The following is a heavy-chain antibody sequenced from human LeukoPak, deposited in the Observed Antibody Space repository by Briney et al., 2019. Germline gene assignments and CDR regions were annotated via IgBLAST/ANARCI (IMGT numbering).Heavy chain of an antibody. Sequence: GASVKVSCKASGYTFTRYALNWVRQAPGQGLEWMGWINTNTGNPTYAQGFTGRFAFSLDTSVSTAYLEISSLKAEDTAVYYCAREDSVGGYYYGMDVWGQGTTVTVSS. D-gene: IGHD3-10*01. V-gene: IGHV7-4-1*02. J-gene: IGHJ6*02. CDR2: INTNTGNP. CDR1: GYTFTRYA. CDR3: AREDSVGGYYYGMDV.